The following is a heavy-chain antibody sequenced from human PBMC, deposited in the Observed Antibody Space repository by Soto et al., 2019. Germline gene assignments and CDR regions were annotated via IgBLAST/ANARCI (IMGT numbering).Heavy chain of an antibody. CDR3: ARSSGVSATNWFDA. D-gene: IGHD3-10*01. CDR2: IYYSGST. Sequence: QVHLQESGPGLVKPSGTLSLTCGVSGGSISSINWWSWVRQTPGKGLEWIGEIYYSGSTNYNPSLTSRGTMSIDKSKNQFFLTLTSVTAADTALYYCARSSGVSATNWFDAWGQGTLVTVSS. V-gene: IGHV4-4*02. CDR1: GGSISSINW. J-gene: IGHJ5*02.